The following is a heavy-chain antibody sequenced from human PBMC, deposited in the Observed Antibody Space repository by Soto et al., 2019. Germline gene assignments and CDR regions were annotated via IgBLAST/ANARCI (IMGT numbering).Heavy chain of an antibody. V-gene: IGHV3-23*01. Sequence: VGSLRLSCAASGFIFSTSGSAFSRYAMTWVRQTPGKALEWVSSISGSGVRTYYSDSVRGRFTISRDNSKDRLYLEMNSVRAEDTAVYYCATPAYDYWGQGTLVTVSS. CDR2: ISGSGVRT. D-gene: IGHD3-16*01. CDR1: GFIFSTSGSAFSRYA. J-gene: IGHJ4*02. CDR3: ATPAYDY.